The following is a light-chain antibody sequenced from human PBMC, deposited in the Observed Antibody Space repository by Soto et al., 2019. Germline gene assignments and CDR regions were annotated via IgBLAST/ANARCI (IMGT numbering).Light chain of an antibody. CDR3: ATWDDSLHGYV. J-gene: IGLJ1*01. CDR1: NANIGNNK. V-gene: IGLV1-44*01. Sequence: QPVLTQPPSASTTPGQKVTISCSGSNANIGNNKVNWYQQLPGTAPKLLIYSSNQRPSGVPDRFSGSKAGTSASLAISGLQSEDEANSYCATWDDSLHGYVFGAGTKLTVL. CDR2: SSN.